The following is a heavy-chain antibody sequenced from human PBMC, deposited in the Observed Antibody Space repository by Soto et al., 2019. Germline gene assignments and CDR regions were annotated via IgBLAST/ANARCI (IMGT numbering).Heavy chain of an antibody. CDR2: ISSSSSYI. CDR1: GFTFSSYS. D-gene: IGHD2-2*01. J-gene: IGHJ4*02. Sequence: PGGSLRLSCAASGFTFSSYSMNWVRQAPGKGLEWVSSISSSSSYIYYADSVKGRFTISRDNAKNSLYLQMNSLRAEDTAVYYCARDLRYCGSTSCSPDFDYWGQGTLVTVSS. CDR3: ARDLRYCGSTSCSPDFDY. V-gene: IGHV3-21*01.